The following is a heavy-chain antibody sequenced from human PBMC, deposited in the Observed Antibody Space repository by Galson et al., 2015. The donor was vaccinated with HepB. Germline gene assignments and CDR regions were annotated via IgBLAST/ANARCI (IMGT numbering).Heavy chain of an antibody. V-gene: IGHV3-15*07. CDR2: IKSQTLGGTT. Sequence: SLRLSCAASGFTFSNAWMNWVRQAPGKGLEWVGRIKSQTLGGTTDYTAPVKGRFTLSRDDSKNTLYLQMNGLKTEDTAVYYCSTGGGHFGLDYWGQGTLVTVSS. CDR1: GFTFSNAW. D-gene: IGHD3-10*01. CDR3: STGGGHFGLDY. J-gene: IGHJ4*02.